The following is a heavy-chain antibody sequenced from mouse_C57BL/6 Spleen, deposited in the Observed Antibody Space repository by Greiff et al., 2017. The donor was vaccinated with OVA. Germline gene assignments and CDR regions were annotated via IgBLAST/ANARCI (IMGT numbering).Heavy chain of an antibody. V-gene: IGHV5-17*01. CDR2: ISSGSSTI. Sequence: EVQLMESGGGLVKPGGSLKLSCAASGFTFSDYGMHWVRQAPEKGLEWVAYISSGSSTIYYADTVKGRFTISRDNAKNTLFLQMTSLRSEDTAMYYCARDAYYSNYAMDYWGQGTSVTVSS. CDR1: GFTFSDYG. CDR3: ARDAYYSNYAMDY. D-gene: IGHD2-5*01. J-gene: IGHJ4*01.